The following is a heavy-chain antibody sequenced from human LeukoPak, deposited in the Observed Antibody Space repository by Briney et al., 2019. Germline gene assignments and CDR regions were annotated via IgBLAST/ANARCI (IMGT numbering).Heavy chain of an antibody. V-gene: IGHV3-23*01. Sequence: GGSQRLSCAASGFTFSSYAMSWVRQAPGKGLEWVSVISGSGGSTYHADSVKGRFTISRDNSKNTLYLQMNSLRAEDTAIYYCAKHPYSSGWQTHYFDSWGQGTLVTVSS. D-gene: IGHD6-19*01. J-gene: IGHJ4*02. CDR3: AKHPYSSGWQTHYFDS. CDR1: GFTFSSYA. CDR2: ISGSGGST.